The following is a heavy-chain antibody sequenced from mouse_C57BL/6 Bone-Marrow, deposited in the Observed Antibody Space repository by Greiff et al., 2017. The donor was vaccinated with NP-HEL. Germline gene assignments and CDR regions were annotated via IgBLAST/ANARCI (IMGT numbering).Heavy chain of an antibody. Sequence: VQLQQSGAELVRPGASVKLSCTASGFNIKDDYMHWVKQRPEQGLEWIGWIDPANGDTAYASKFQGKATIPADTSSNTAYLQLSSLTSEDTAVYYCSTFTVVENYCDYGGRGTTLTVTA. V-gene: IGHV14-4*01. D-gene: IGHD1-1*01. J-gene: IGHJ2*01. CDR2: IDPANGDT. CDR1: GFNIKDDY. CDR3: STFTVVENYCDY.